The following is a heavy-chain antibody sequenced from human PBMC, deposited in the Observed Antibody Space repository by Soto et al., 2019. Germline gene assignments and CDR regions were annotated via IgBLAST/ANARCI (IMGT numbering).Heavy chain of an antibody. CDR2: IKSKGHGGTT. CDR3: TTDRGITVRPLFDL. V-gene: IGHV3-15*01. D-gene: IGHD6-6*01. Sequence: GGSLRLSCAASGFTFSDAYMSWARQAPGKGLEWVGRIKSKGHGGTTDYAASVKGRFIVSRDDSKDKAYLQMNSLKTDDTAVYFCTTDRGITVRPLFDLWGQGTLVTVSS. CDR1: GFTFSDAY. J-gene: IGHJ4*02.